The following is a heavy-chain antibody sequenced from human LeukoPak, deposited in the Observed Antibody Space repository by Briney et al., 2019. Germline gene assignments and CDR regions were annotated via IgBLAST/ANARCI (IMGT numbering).Heavy chain of an antibody. J-gene: IGHJ4*02. CDR1: GLTFSHYS. Sequence: GGSLRLSCSASGLTFSHYSMSWVRQAPGKGLEWVSAISGSGGSTYYADSVKGRFTISRDNSKNTLYLQMNSLRAEDTAVYYCAKSVMATIRILDYWGQGTLVTVSS. CDR2: ISGSGGST. CDR3: AKSVMATIRILDY. V-gene: IGHV3-23*01. D-gene: IGHD5-24*01.